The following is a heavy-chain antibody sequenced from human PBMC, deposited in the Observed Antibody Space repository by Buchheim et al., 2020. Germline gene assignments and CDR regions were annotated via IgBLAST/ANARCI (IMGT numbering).Heavy chain of an antibody. V-gene: IGHV1-46*01. J-gene: IGHJ6*02. D-gene: IGHD2-2*01. CDR3: ARGAGSTVEGMDV. Sequence: QVQLVQSGAEVKKPGASVKVSCKASGYTFTSYYMHWVRQAPGQGLEWMGIINPSGGSTSYAPKFQGRVTMTREPSKGTVFRELSSLRSEDTAVYYCARGAGSTVEGMDVWGQGT. CDR2: INPSGGST. CDR1: GYTFTSYY.